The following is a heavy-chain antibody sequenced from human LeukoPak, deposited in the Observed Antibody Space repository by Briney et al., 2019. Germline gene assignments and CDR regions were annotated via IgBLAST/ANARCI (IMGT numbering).Heavy chain of an antibody. J-gene: IGHJ4*02. V-gene: IGHV3-21*01. CDR2: ISSSSSYI. Sequence: PGGSLRLSCAASGFTFSSYSMNWVRQAPGKGLEWVSSISSSSSYIYYADSVKGRFTISRDNAKNSLYLQMNSLRAEDKAVYYCARDRGDSYGSTTYYFDYWGQGTLVTVSS. CDR3: ARDRGDSYGSTTYYFDY. D-gene: IGHD5-18*01. CDR1: GFTFSSYS.